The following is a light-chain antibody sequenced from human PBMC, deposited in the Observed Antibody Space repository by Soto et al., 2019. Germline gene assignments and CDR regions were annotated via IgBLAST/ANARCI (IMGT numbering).Light chain of an antibody. CDR1: QTIGSW. CDR3: LQYKSYPET. J-gene: IGKJ5*01. Sequence: DIQMTQSPSTLSASVGDRVTITCRASQTIGSWLAWYQQKPGKAPKLLIFDASNLQSGVPSRFSDTGSGTEFTLTISSLQPHDFASYYCLQYKSYPETFGQATRLDIK. V-gene: IGKV1-5*01. CDR2: DAS.